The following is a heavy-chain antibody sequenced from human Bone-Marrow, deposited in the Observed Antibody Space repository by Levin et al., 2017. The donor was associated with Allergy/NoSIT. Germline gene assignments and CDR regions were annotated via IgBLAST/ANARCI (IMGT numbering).Heavy chain of an antibody. V-gene: IGHV4-59*01. CDR2: IYYTGST. CDR1: GGSISNYY. Sequence: SETLSLTCTVSGGSISNYYWSWIRQPPGKGLESIGYIYYTGSTNYNPSLKSRVTISVDTSKNRFSLKLSSVTAADTAVYYCARGRFELPYWGQGTLVTVSS. D-gene: IGHD1-1*01. CDR3: ARGRFELPY. J-gene: IGHJ4*02.